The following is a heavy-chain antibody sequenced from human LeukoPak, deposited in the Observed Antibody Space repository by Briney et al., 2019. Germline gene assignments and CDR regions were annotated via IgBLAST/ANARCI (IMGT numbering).Heavy chain of an antibody. CDR2: IYYSGST. V-gene: IGHV4-39*01. CDR3: ARDDPTAMEF. CDR1: GGSISSSSYY. Sequence: PSETLSLTCTLSGGSISSSSYYWGWIRQPPGKGLEWIGSIYYSGSTYYNPSLKSRVTISVDTSKNQFSLKLSSVTAADTAVYYCARDDPTAMEFWGQGTLVTVSS. J-gene: IGHJ4*02. D-gene: IGHD5-18*01.